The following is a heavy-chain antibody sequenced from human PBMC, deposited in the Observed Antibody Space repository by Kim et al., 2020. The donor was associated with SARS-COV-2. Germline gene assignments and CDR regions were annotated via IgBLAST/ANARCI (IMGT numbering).Heavy chain of an antibody. J-gene: IGHJ4*02. CDR2: IKSKTDGGTT. D-gene: IGHD4-17*01. CDR1: GFTFSNAW. CDR3: TTDGGGNLATVTDFDY. Sequence: GGSLRLSCAASGFTFSNAWMSWVRQAPGNGLEWVGRIKSKTDGGTTDYAAPVKGRFTISRDDSKNTLYLQMNSLKTEDTAVYYCTTDGGGNLATVTDFDYWGQGTLVTVSS. V-gene: IGHV3-15*01.